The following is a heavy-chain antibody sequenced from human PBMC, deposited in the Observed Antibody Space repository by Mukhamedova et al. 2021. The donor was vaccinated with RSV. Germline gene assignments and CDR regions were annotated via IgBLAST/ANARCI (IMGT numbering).Heavy chain of an antibody. CDR2: IYYSGST. V-gene: IGHV4-39*07. D-gene: IGHD6-19*01. CDR3: AREQAGVAVAGTGYFVY. Sequence: GLEWIGSIYYSGSTYYNPSLKSRVTISVDTSKNQFSLKLSAVTAADTAVYYCAREQAGVAVAGTGYFVYWGQGTLVTHAS. J-gene: IGHJ4*02.